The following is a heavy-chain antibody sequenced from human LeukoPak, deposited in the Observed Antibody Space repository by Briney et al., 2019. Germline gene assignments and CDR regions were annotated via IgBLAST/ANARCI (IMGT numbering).Heavy chain of an antibody. CDR2: ISGSGGST. Sequence: GGSLRLSCAASGFTFSSYAMSWVRRAPGKGLEWVSGISGSGGSTYYADSVKGRFTISRDNSKNTLYLQMNSLRAEDTAVYYCAKDPPYSSSWYYFDYWGQGTLVTVSS. J-gene: IGHJ4*02. CDR3: AKDPPYSSSWYYFDY. D-gene: IGHD6-13*01. V-gene: IGHV3-23*01. CDR1: GFTFSSYA.